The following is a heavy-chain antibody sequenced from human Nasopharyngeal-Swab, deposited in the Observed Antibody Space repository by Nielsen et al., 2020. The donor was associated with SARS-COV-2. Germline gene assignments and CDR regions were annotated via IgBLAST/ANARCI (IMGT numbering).Heavy chain of an antibody. CDR1: GGTFRSYA. CDR2: IIPIFGTA. CDR3: ARDPGVGSDCTNGVCYTIFDY. V-gene: IGHV1-69*13. Sequence: SVKVSCKASGGTFRSYAISWVRQAPGQGLEWMGGIIPIFGTANYAQKFQGRVTITADESTSTAYMELSSLRSEDTAVYYCARDPGVGSDCTNGVCYTIFDYWGQGTLVTVSS. D-gene: IGHD2-8*01. J-gene: IGHJ4*02.